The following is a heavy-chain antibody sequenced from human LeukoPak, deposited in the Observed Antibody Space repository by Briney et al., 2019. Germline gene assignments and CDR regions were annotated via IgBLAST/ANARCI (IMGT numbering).Heavy chain of an antibody. CDR2: MSYDGSHK. Sequence: GGSLRLSCVASGFTFSSYTLHWVRQAPGKGLEWVAVMSYDGSHKFHADSVKGRFTISRDNSKNTLYLQMNSLRAEDTAVYYCARNYGSGRGSDALDIWGQGTMVTVSS. D-gene: IGHD3-10*01. CDR1: GFTFSSYT. V-gene: IGHV3-30*04. J-gene: IGHJ3*02. CDR3: ARNYGSGRGSDALDI.